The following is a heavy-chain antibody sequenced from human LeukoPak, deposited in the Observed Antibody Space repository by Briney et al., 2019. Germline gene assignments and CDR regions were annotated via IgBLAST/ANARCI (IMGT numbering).Heavy chain of an antibody. Sequence: GGSLRLFCAASGFTFSSYWMSWVRQAPGKELEWVANIKRDGSEKYYVDSVKGRFTISRDNAKNSLYLQMNSLRAEDTAVYYCAREDTAMFYYYYGMDVWGQGTTVTVSS. D-gene: IGHD5-18*01. CDR3: AREDTAMFYYYYGMDV. V-gene: IGHV3-7*01. CDR1: GFTFSSYW. CDR2: IKRDGSEK. J-gene: IGHJ6*02.